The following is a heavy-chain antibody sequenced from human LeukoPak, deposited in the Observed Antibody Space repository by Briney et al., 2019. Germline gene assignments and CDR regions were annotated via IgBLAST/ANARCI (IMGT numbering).Heavy chain of an antibody. CDR3: ARGYYGSGSLSEDY. D-gene: IGHD3-10*01. CDR2: ISHSGST. Sequence: SETLSLTCTVSGYSISSGYYWGWIRQPPGKGLEWIGSISHSGSTYYNPSLKSRVTISVDTSKKQFSLKLSSVTAADTAVYYCARGYYGSGSLSEDYWGQGTLVTVSS. V-gene: IGHV4-38-2*02. J-gene: IGHJ4*02. CDR1: GYSISSGYY.